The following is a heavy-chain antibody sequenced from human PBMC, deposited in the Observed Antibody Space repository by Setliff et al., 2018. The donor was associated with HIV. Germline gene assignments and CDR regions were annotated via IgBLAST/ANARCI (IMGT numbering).Heavy chain of an antibody. CDR1: GYSISSGYY. Sequence: PSETLSLTCAVSGYSISSGYYWGWIRQPPGKGLEWIGNIYHSGSTYYNPSLKSRVTILGDTSKNQFSLKLSSVTAADTAVFYCARAPTGYSSIWYRNGLTYYNYMDVWGKGTKVTVSS. CDR3: ARAPTGYSSIWYRNGLTYYNYMDV. CDR2: IYHSGST. V-gene: IGHV4-38-2*01. J-gene: IGHJ6*03. D-gene: IGHD6-13*01.